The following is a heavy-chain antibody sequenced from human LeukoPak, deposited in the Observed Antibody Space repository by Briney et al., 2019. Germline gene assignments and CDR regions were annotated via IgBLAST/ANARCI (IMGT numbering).Heavy chain of an antibody. CDR3: ARHPFATPFDY. CDR2: IIHTGRT. Sequence: SETLSLTCGVYGGSFSGYYWTWIRQSPGMGLEWIGKIIHTGRTNYNPSLTSRVYISVDTSKNQFSLELSSVTAADTAVYFCARHPFATPFDYWGPGTLVTVSS. D-gene: IGHD2-15*01. CDR1: GGSFSGYY. J-gene: IGHJ4*02. V-gene: IGHV4-34*12.